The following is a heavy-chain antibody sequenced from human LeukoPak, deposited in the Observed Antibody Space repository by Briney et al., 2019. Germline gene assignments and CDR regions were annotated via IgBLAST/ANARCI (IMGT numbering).Heavy chain of an antibody. CDR2: IIPIFGTA. Sequence: SVKVSCKASGGTFSSYAISWVRQAPGQGLEWMGGIIPIFGTANYAQKFQGRVTITTDESTSTAYMELSSLRSEDTAVYYCAREGTYYDFWSGYYPSWFDPWGQGTLVTVSS. CDR3: AREGTYYDFWSGYYPSWFDP. J-gene: IGHJ5*02. CDR1: GGTFSSYA. V-gene: IGHV1-69*05. D-gene: IGHD3-3*01.